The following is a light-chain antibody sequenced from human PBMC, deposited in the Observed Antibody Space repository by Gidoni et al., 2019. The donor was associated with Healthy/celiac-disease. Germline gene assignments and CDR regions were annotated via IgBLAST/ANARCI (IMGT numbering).Light chain of an antibody. J-gene: IGKJ1*01. Sequence: EIVMTQSPATLSVSPGERASLSCRASQSVSSKLAWYQQKPGQAPRLLIDGTSNRATGIPARFSGSGSGTEFTLTISSLQSEDFAVYYCQQYDNWPPTFGRGTKVEIK. CDR3: QQYDNWPPT. CDR1: QSVSSK. CDR2: GTS. V-gene: IGKV3-15*01.